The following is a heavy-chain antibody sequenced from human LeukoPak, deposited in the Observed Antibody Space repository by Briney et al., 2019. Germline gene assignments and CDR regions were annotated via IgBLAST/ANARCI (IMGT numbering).Heavy chain of an antibody. J-gene: IGHJ6*03. D-gene: IGHD3-9*01. V-gene: IGHV1-2*02. Sequence: ASVKVSCKASGYTFTGYYLHWVRQAPGQGLEWMGCVNPNSGDTNYAQKFQGSVTMTRDTSISTVYMELSRLRSDDTAVYYCARGPWELRYFDWLSQQANYYYYYMDVWGKGTTVTISS. CDR3: ARGPWELRYFDWLSQQANYYYYYMDV. CDR1: GYTFTGYY. CDR2: VNPNSGDT.